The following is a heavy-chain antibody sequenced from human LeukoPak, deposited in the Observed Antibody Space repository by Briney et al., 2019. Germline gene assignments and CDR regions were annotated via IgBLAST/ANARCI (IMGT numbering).Heavy chain of an antibody. CDR3: AKDQLRSGWVVVPAAGWHWFDP. V-gene: IGHV3-23*01. CDR2: ISGSGGST. Sequence: PGGSLRLSCAASGLTLSSYWMDWVRQAPGKGLEWVSAISGSGGSTYYADSVKGRFTISRDNSKNTLYLQMNSLRAEDTAVYYCAKDQLRSGWVVVPAAGWHWFDPWGQGTLVTVSS. D-gene: IGHD2-2*01. J-gene: IGHJ5*02. CDR1: GLTLSSYW.